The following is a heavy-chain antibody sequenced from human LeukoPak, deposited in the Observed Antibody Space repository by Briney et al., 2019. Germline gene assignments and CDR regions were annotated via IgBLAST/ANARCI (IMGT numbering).Heavy chain of an antibody. CDR2: LSGSGDSA. J-gene: IGHJ4*02. V-gene: IGHV3-23*01. D-gene: IGHD3-22*01. Sequence: GGSLRLSCAASGFTFSSSAMTWVRQAPEKGLEWVSTLSGSGDSAYYADSVKGRFTISRDNAKNSLYLQMNSLRAEDTAVYYCAGVVRYYYDSSGYPDYWGQGTLVTVSS. CDR1: GFTFSSSA. CDR3: AGVVRYYYDSSGYPDY.